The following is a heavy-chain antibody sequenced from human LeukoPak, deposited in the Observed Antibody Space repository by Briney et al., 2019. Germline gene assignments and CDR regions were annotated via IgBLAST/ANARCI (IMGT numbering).Heavy chain of an antibody. CDR3: ARDGTTVTTSLDY. CDR2: ISSSSSYI. CDR1: GFTFSSHS. D-gene: IGHD4-17*01. Sequence: GGSLRLSCAASGFTFSSHSMNWVRQAPGKGLEWVSSISSSSSYIYYADSVKGRFTISRDNAKNSLYLQMSSLRAEDTAVYYCARDGTTVTTSLDYWGQGTLVTVSS. V-gene: IGHV3-21*01. J-gene: IGHJ4*02.